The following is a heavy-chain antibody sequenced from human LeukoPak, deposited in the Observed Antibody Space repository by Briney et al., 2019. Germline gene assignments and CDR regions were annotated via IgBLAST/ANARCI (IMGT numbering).Heavy chain of an antibody. Sequence: PGGSLRLSCAASGFTFESYCMNWVRQAPGKGLEWVSSISSSSSYIYYADSVKGRFTISRDNSKNTLYLQMNSLRAEDTAVYYCAKDNDIVATTGWFDPWGQGTLVTVSS. CDR1: GFTFESYC. CDR3: AKDNDIVATTGWFDP. D-gene: IGHD5-12*01. CDR2: ISSSSSYI. J-gene: IGHJ5*02. V-gene: IGHV3-21*04.